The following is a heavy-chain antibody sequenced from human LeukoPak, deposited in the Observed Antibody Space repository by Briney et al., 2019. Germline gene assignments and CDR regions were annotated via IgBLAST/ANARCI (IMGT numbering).Heavy chain of an antibody. J-gene: IGHJ4*02. CDR2: ISGGGST. CDR1: GLSFRSYG. V-gene: IGHV3-23*01. Sequence: PGGSLRLSCEASGLSFRSYGMSWVRQAPGKGLEWVSTISGGGSTYYADSVKGRFTISRDNSKNTLFMQMNSLRVEDTAVYYCANKWASGIDYWGQGTLVAVSS. CDR3: ANKWASGIDY. D-gene: IGHD3-10*01.